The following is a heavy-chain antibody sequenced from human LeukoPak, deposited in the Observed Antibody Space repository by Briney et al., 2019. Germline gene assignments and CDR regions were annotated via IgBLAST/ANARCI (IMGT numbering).Heavy chain of an antibody. Sequence: ASVKVSCKTSGYSFSTYGISWVRQAPGQGLEWMGWITPFNGNANYAQKFQGRVTMTTGTSTSTAHLEMRSLRPDDTAVYYCARETTEAFDVWGQGTMVIVSS. D-gene: IGHD4-11*01. CDR3: ARETTEAFDV. V-gene: IGHV1-18*01. J-gene: IGHJ3*01. CDR1: GYSFSTYG. CDR2: ITPFNGNA.